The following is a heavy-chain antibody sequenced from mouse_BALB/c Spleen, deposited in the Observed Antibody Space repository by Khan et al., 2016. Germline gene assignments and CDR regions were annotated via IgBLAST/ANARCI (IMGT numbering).Heavy chain of an antibody. CDR1: GFSLTSYG. Sequence: QVQLKESGPGLVAPSQSLSITRTVSGFSLTSYGVHWVRQPPGKGLEWLGVIWAGGSTNYNSALMSRLSISKDNSKSQVFLKMNSLQTDDTAMYYCARETARATFDYWGQGTTLTVSS. J-gene: IGHJ2*01. CDR3: ARETARATFDY. D-gene: IGHD3-2*01. CDR2: IWAGGST. V-gene: IGHV2-9*02.